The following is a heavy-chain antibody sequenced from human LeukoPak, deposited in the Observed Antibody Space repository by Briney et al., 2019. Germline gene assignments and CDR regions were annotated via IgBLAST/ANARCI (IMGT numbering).Heavy chain of an antibody. CDR3: ARDPGSSVQYSSSPPAY. CDR1: GFTFSSYS. CDR2: ISSSSSYI. J-gene: IGHJ4*02. D-gene: IGHD6-6*01. V-gene: IGHV3-21*01. Sequence: PGGSLRLSCAASGFTFSSYSMNWVRQAPGKGLEWVSSISSSSSYIYYADSVKGRFTISRDNAKNSLYLQMNSLRAEDTAVYYCARDPGSSVQYSSSPPAYWGQGTLVTVSS.